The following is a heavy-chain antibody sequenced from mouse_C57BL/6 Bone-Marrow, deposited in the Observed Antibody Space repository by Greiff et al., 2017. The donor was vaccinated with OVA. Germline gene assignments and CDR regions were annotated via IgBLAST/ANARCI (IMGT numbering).Heavy chain of an antibody. J-gene: IGHJ2*01. V-gene: IGHV5-9-1*02. CDR2: ISSGGDYI. CDR3: TREAITTVPYYFDY. CDR1: GFTFSSYA. D-gene: IGHD1-1*01. Sequence: EVMLVESGEGLVKPGGSLKLSCAASGFTFSSYAMSWVRQTPEKRLEWVAYISSGGDYIYYADTVKGRFTISRDNARNTLYLQMSSLKSEDTAMYYCTREAITTVPYYFDYWGQGTTLTVSS.